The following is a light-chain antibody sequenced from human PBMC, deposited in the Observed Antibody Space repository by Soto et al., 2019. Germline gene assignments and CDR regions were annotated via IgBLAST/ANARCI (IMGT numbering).Light chain of an antibody. J-gene: IGLJ2*01. CDR3: SSYTSSSTVV. Sequence: QSVLTQPASVSGSPGQSITISCTGTSSEVGGYNYVSWYQQHPGKAPKLTIYDVSNRPSGVSNRFSGSKFGNTASLTISGLQAEDEADYYCSSYTSSSTVVFGGGTKLTVL. CDR2: DVS. CDR1: SSEVGGYNY. V-gene: IGLV2-14*01.